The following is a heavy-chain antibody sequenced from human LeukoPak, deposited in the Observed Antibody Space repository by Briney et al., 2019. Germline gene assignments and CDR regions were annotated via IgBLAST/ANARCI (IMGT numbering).Heavy chain of an antibody. V-gene: IGHV3-11*01. J-gene: IGHJ4*02. CDR3: ARLLATPPG. Sequence: GGSLRLSCAASGFTFSNAWMTWVRQVPGKGLEWVSYISSSGSTIYYADSVKGRFTISRDNAKNSLYLQMNSLRAEDRAVYYCARLLATPPGWGQGTLVTVSS. D-gene: IGHD5-24*01. CDR2: ISSSGSTI. CDR1: GFTFSNAW.